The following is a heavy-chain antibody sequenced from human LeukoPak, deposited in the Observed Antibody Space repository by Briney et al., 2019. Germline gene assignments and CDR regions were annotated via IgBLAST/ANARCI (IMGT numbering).Heavy chain of an antibody. CDR2: IIPIFGTA. Sequence: GSSVEVSCKASGGTFSSYAISWVRQAPGQGLEWMGGIIPIFGTANYAQKFQGRVTITADESTSTAYMELSSLRSEDTAVYYCARGGIAAAGTGDYWGQGTLVTVSS. J-gene: IGHJ4*02. V-gene: IGHV1-69*01. D-gene: IGHD6-13*01. CDR3: ARGGIAAAGTGDY. CDR1: GGTFSSYA.